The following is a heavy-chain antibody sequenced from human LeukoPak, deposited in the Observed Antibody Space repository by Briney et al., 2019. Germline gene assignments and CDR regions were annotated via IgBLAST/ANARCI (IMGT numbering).Heavy chain of an antibody. J-gene: IGHJ4*02. CDR2: IYYSGST. CDR1: GGSISSSSYY. D-gene: IGHD5-12*01. V-gene: IGHV4-39*07. CDR3: ARHTWQWLPFDD. Sequence: SETLSLTCTVSGGSISSSSYYWGWIRLPPGKGLEWIGSIYYSGSTYYNPSLKSRVTISVDTSKNQFSLKLSSVTAADTAIYYCARHTWQWLPFDDWGQGTQVTISS.